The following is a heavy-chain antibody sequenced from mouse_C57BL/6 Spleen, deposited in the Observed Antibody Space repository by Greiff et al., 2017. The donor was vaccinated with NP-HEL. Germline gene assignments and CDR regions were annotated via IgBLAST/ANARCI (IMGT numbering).Heavy chain of an antibody. Sequence: VQLQQSGAELVRPGASVKLSCKASGYTFTSYGISWVKQRTGQGLEWIGEIYPRSGNTYYNEKFKGKATLTADKSTNTAYMELRSLTTEDSAVYFCARGGYSNYPDYWGQGTTLTVSS. J-gene: IGHJ2*01. D-gene: IGHD2-5*01. CDR2: IYPRSGNT. CDR3: ARGGYSNYPDY. V-gene: IGHV1-81*01. CDR1: GYTFTSYG.